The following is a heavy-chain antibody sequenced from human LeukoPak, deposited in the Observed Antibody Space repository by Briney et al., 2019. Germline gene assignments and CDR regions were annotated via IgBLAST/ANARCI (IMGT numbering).Heavy chain of an antibody. CDR2: IYYSGST. V-gene: IGHV4-39*07. CDR3: ARVKSIAARPGYFDY. D-gene: IGHD6-6*01. Sequence: SETLSLTCTVSGGSISSSSYYWGWIRQPPGKGLEWIGSIYYSGSTYYNPSLKSRVTISVDTSKNQFSLKLGSVTAADTAVYYCARVKSIAARPGYFDYWGQGTLVTVSS. J-gene: IGHJ4*02. CDR1: GGSISSSSYY.